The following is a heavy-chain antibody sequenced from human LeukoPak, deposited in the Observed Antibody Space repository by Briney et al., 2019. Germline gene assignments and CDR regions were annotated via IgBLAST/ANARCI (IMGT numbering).Heavy chain of an antibody. V-gene: IGHV4-59*08. CDR3: VRRDNTGWNYFDY. CDR2: IYYKGST. CDR1: GGSINSHY. J-gene: IGHJ4*02. D-gene: IGHD6-19*01. Sequence: SETLSLTCTVSGGSINSHYWSWIRQPPGKGLEWIGDIYYKGSTNYNPSLKSRVTISVDTSKNHLSLKLTSVLAADTAIYYCVRRDNTGWNYFDYWGQGILVTLSS.